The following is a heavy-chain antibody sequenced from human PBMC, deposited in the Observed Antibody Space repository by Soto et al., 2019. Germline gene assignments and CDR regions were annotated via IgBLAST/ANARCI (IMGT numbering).Heavy chain of an antibody. J-gene: IGHJ4*02. V-gene: IGHV1-8*01. Sequence: ASVKVSCKASGYTFTSYDINWVRQATGQGLEWMGRMNPNGGNTGYAQKFQGRVTMTRDTSTSTVYMELSSLRSEDTAVYYCARGLRGIAAAGTDYWGQGTLVTVSS. CDR1: GYTFTSYD. CDR2: MNPNGGNT. D-gene: IGHD6-13*01. CDR3: ARGLRGIAAAGTDY.